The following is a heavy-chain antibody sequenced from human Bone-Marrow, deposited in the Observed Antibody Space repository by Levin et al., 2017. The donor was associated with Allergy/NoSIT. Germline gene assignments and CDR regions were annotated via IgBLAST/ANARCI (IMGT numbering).Heavy chain of an antibody. CDR3: ARANYDILTGYYDQTTDYYGMDV. V-gene: IGHV1-8*01. CDR1: GYTFTSYD. J-gene: IGHJ6*02. D-gene: IGHD3-9*01. CDR2: MNPNSGNT. Sequence: GESLKISCKASGYTFTSYDINWVRQATGQGLEWMGWMNPNSGNTGYAQKFQGRVTMTRNTSISTAYMELSSLRSEDTAVYYCARANYDILTGYYDQTTDYYGMDVWGQGTTVTVSS.